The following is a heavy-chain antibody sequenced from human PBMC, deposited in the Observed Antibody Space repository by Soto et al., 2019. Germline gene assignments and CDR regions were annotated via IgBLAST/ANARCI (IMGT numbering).Heavy chain of an antibody. CDR2: IRKDGGEK. CDR1: GFSISSYW. CDR3: AAGSGWLIEY. D-gene: IGHD6-19*01. Sequence: EVQLVESGGGLVQPGESLRLSCAASGFSISSYWMNWVRQAPGKGLEWVAIIRKDGGEKYYVDSVEGRFTISRDNAKNSLYLQMYSPSGEDTAVYYCAAGSGWLIEYWGRGTLVTVSS. V-gene: IGHV3-7*03. J-gene: IGHJ4*02.